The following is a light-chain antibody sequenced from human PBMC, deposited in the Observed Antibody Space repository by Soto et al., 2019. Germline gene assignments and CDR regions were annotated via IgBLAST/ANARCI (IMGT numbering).Light chain of an antibody. J-gene: IGKJ5*01. V-gene: IGKV3-11*01. CDR3: QQRSNWLIT. CDR1: QSISSY. Sequence: EIVLTQSPGTLSVSRGESGTXYGMASQSISSYLAWYQQKRGQAPRLLIYDASNRATGIPARFSGSGSGTDFTLTISSLEPEDFAVYYCQQRSNWLITFGQGTRLEI. CDR2: DAS.